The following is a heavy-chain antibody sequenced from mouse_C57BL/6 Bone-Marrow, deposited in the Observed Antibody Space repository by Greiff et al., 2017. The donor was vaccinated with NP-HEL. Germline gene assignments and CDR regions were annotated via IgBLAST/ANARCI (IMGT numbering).Heavy chain of an antibody. CDR2: IFPGSGST. CDR1: GYTFTDYY. Sequence: QVQLQQSGPELVKPGASVKISCKASGYTFTDYYINWVKQRPGQGLEWIGWIFPGSGSTYYNEKFKGKATLTVDKSSSTDYMLLSSLTSEDSAVYFCARDYYGSSFYAMDYWGQGTSVTVSS. D-gene: IGHD1-1*01. CDR3: ARDYYGSSFYAMDY. V-gene: IGHV1-75*01. J-gene: IGHJ4*01.